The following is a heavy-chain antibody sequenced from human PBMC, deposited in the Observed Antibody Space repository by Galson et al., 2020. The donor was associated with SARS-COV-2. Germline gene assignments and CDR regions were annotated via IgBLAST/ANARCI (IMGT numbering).Heavy chain of an antibody. J-gene: IGHJ4*02. D-gene: IGHD3-9*01. V-gene: IGHV3-23*01. Sequence: GESLKISCAASGFRFSFFSMTWVRQAPGRGLEWVSGISDSGDRTYYADSVQGRFTISRENSMDTLYLQMNSLTAEDTAMYYCARAYYDVLSKYSERYHFDTWGQGTPVTVSS. CDR1: GFRFSFFS. CDR3: ARAYYDVLSKYSERYHFDT. CDR2: ISDSGDRT.